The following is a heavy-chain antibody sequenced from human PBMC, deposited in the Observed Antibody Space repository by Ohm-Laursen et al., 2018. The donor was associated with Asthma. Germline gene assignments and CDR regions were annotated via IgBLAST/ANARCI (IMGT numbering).Heavy chain of an antibody. CDR1: GFTFTSYD. CDR2: IWYGGSNK. CDR3: AREDYYGSGSCDS. D-gene: IGHD3-10*01. V-gene: IGHV3-33*08. Sequence: SLRLSCSVSGFTFTSYDMYWVRQAPGKGLEFVAVIWYGGSNKYYADSVEGRFTISRDNSKDTLYLHMNSLRVEDTAVYYCAREDYYGSGSCDSWGQGTLVTVSS. J-gene: IGHJ4*02.